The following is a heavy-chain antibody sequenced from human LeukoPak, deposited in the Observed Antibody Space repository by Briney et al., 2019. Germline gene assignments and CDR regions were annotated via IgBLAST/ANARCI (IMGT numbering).Heavy chain of an antibody. V-gene: IGHV3-7*01. CDR2: IKQDGSEK. D-gene: IGHD3-3*01. Sequence: GGSLRLSCAASGFTFSSYWTSWVRQAPGKGLEWVANIKQDGSEKYYVDSVKGRFTISRDNAKNSLYLQMNSLRAEDTAVYYCARGEYDFPLYYMDVWGKGTTVTVSS. CDR1: GFTFSSYW. CDR3: ARGEYDFPLYYMDV. J-gene: IGHJ6*03.